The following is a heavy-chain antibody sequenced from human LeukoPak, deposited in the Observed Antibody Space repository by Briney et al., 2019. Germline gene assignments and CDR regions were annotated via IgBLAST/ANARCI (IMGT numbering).Heavy chain of an antibody. Sequence: ASVKVSCKVSGYTLTELSMHWVRQAPGKGLEWMGGFDPEDGETIYAQKFQGRVTMTEDTSTDTAYMELSSLRSEDTAVYYCARDGGSYSPYNWFDPWGQGTLVTVSS. J-gene: IGHJ5*02. CDR2: FDPEDGET. CDR3: ARDGGSYSPYNWFDP. V-gene: IGHV1-24*01. D-gene: IGHD1-26*01. CDR1: GYTLTELS.